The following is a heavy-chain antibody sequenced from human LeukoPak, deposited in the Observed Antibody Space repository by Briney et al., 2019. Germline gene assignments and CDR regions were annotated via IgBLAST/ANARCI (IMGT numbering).Heavy chain of an antibody. D-gene: IGHD5-12*01. Sequence: SETLSLTCTVSGGSISSYYWSWIRQPPGKGLEWIGYIYYSGNTNYNPSLKSRVTISLDTSKNQFSLKLSSVTAADTAVYYCARGPSGYHNTGGQGTLVTVSS. CDR2: IYYSGNT. V-gene: IGHV4-59*01. CDR1: GGSISSYY. J-gene: IGHJ4*02. CDR3: ARGPSGYHNT.